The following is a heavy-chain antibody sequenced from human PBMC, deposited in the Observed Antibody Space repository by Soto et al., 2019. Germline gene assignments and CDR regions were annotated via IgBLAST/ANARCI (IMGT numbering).Heavy chain of an antibody. V-gene: IGHV4-39*01. CDR2: IYYSGST. D-gene: IGHD3-9*01. CDR1: GGSISSNIYY. J-gene: IGHJ6*02. CDR3: ARHLLRYFDWSPGPYHLDL. Sequence: SETLSLTCXVSGGSISSNIYYWGWIRQPPGEGLEWIVTIYYSGSTYYNPSLKSRVTTSVDTSKNQFSLKLSSVTAADTAVYYCARHLLRYFDWSPGPYHLDLWGQGTTVTVSS.